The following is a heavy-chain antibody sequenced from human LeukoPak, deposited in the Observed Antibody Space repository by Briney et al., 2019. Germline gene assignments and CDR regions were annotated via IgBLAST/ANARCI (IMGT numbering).Heavy chain of an antibody. CDR1: GFTFSTYG. CDR3: AKGYCSGNSCYLFDY. CDR2: ISGSGGST. J-gene: IGHJ4*02. V-gene: IGHV3-23*01. D-gene: IGHD2-15*01. Sequence: GGTLRLSCAASGFTFSTYGMSWVRQAPGKGLEWVSAISGSGGSTYYADSVKGRFTISRDNSKNTLYLQMNSLRAEDTAVYYCAKGYCSGNSCYLFDYWGQGTLVIVSS.